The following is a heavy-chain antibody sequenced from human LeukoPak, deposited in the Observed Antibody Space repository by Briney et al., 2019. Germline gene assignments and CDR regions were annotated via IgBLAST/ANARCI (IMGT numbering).Heavy chain of an antibody. CDR2: IKQDGSEK. V-gene: IGHV3-7*01. J-gene: IGHJ3*02. CDR1: GFTFSAYW. Sequence: GGSLRLSCAASGFTFSAYWMSWVRQAPGKGLEWVANIKQDGSEKYYVDSVKGRFTISRDNAKNSMYLQMNSLTAEDTAVYYCARDSAANDAFDIWGQGTMVSVSS. CDR3: ARDSAANDAFDI. D-gene: IGHD2-2*01.